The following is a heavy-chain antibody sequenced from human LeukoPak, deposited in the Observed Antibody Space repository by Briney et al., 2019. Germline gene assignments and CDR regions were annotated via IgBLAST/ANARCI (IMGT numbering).Heavy chain of an antibody. CDR1: GYTFTSYY. CDR2: INPSGGST. J-gene: IGHJ3*02. CDR3: AVQLVLQNDAFDI. Sequence: ASVKVSCKASGYTFTSYYMHWVRQAPGQGLEWMGIINPSGGSTSYPQKFQGRVTMTTDTSTSTAYMELRSLRSDDTAVYYCAVQLVLQNDAFDIWGQGTMVTVSS. D-gene: IGHD6-13*01. V-gene: IGHV1-46*03.